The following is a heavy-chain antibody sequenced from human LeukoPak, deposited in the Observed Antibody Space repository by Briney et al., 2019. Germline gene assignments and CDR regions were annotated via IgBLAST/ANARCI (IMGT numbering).Heavy chain of an antibody. Sequence: ASVKVSCKASGGTFSSYAISWVRQAPGQGLEWMGGIIPIFGTANYAQKFQGRVTITADESTSTAYMELSSLRSEDTAVYYCARESVDFWSGYRLYYFDYWGQGTLVTVPS. D-gene: IGHD3-3*01. V-gene: IGHV1-69*13. CDR1: GGTFSSYA. J-gene: IGHJ4*02. CDR2: IIPIFGTA. CDR3: ARESVDFWSGYRLYYFDY.